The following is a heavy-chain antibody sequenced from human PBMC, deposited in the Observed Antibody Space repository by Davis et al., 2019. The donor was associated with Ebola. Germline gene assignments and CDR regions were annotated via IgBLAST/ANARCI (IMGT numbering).Heavy chain of an antibody. V-gene: IGHV3-33*01. J-gene: IGHJ4*02. CDR3: ARAPNSGSFSDY. Sequence: PGGSLRLSCAASGFTFSSYAMHWVRQAPGKGLEWVAGLWYDGSNTYYTDSVKGRFSISRDNSKNTLYLQMDSLRAEDTAIYYCARAPNSGSFSDYWGQGTLVTVSS. CDR2: LWYDGSNT. D-gene: IGHD1-26*01. CDR1: GFTFSSYA.